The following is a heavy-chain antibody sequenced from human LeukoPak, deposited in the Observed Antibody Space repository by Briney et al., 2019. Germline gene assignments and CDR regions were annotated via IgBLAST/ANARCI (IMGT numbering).Heavy chain of an antibody. CDR3: ARAQTYYGSGSYLY. CDR2: ISSSSSTV. CDR1: GFTFSRYS. V-gene: IGHV3-48*02. Sequence: SGGSLRLSCAASGFTFSRYSMNWVRQAPGKGLEWVSYISSSSSTVYYADSLEGRFTISRDNAKNSLYLQMNSLRDEDTAVYYCARAQTYYGSGSYLYWGQGTLVTVSS. D-gene: IGHD3-10*01. J-gene: IGHJ4*02.